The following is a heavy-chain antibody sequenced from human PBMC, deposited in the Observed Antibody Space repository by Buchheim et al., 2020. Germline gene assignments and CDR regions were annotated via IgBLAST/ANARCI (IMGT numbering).Heavy chain of an antibody. CDR1: GGSVSSGSYY. Sequence: QVQLQESGPGLVKPSETLSLTCTVSGGSVSSGSYYWSWIRQPPGKGLEWIGYIYYSGSTNYNPSLKSRVTISVDTSKNQFSLKLSSVTAADTAVHYCARGSSDFWSGYSPLYGMDVWGQGTT. J-gene: IGHJ6*02. CDR3: ARGSSDFWSGYSPLYGMDV. V-gene: IGHV4-61*01. CDR2: IYYSGST. D-gene: IGHD3-3*01.